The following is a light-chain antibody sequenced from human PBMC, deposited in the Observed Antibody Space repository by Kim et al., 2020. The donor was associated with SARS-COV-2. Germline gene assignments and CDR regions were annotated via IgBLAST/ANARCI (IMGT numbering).Light chain of an antibody. CDR1: QSVNSN. CDR2: GAS. J-gene: IGKJ4*01. CDR3: QQYHRWPTFT. Sequence: EIVMTQSPATLSVSPGERATLSCRASQSVNSNLTWYQQKPGQPPRLLIYGASTRATGIPATFSGSGSGTEFTLTISSLQSEDFAVYYCQQYHRWPTFTFGGGTKVDIK. V-gene: IGKV3D-15*01.